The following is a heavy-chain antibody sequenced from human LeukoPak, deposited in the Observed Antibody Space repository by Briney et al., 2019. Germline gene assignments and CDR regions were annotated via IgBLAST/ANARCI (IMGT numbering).Heavy chain of an antibody. D-gene: IGHD6-13*01. J-gene: IGHJ5*02. V-gene: IGHV4-39*01. CDR3: ARQIRRAATYNWFDP. Sequence: SETLSLTCTVSGGSISSSSYYWGWIRQPPGKGLEWIGSIYYSGSTYYNPSLKSRATISVDTSKNQFSLKLSSVTAADTAVYYCARQIRRAATYNWFDPWGQGTLVTVSS. CDR2: IYYSGST. CDR1: GGSISSSSYY.